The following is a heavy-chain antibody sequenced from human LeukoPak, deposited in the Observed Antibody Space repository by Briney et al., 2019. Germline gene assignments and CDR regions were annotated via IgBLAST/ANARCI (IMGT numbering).Heavy chain of an antibody. V-gene: IGHV1-2*02. CDR3: ARVGGGEDAFDI. CDR1: GYTFTGYY. Sequence: GASVKVSCKASGYTFTGYYMHWVRQAPGQGLEWMGWINPNSGGTNYAQKFQGRVTITRNTSISTAYMELSSLRSEDTAVYYCARVGGGEDAFDIWGQGTMVTVSS. CDR2: INPNSGGT. D-gene: IGHD1-26*01. J-gene: IGHJ3*02.